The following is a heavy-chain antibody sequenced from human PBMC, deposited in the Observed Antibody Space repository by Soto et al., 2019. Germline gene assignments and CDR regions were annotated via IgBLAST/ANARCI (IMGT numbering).Heavy chain of an antibody. Sequence: PSETLSLTCAVYGGSFSGYYWSWIRQPPGKGLEWIGEINHSGSTNYNPSLKSRVTISVDTSKNQFSLKLSSVTAADTAVYYCARGYSGYALWIFDYWGQGTLVTVSS. D-gene: IGHD5-12*01. CDR1: GGSFSGYY. V-gene: IGHV4-34*01. CDR2: INHSGST. J-gene: IGHJ4*02. CDR3: ARGYSGYALWIFDY.